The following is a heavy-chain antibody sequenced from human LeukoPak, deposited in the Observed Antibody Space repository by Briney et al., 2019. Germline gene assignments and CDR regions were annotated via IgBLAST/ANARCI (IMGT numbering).Heavy chain of an antibody. CDR3: AKDIGAGAAVLYYFDY. Sequence: ETLSLTCTVSGASISSSRYYWGWIRQPPGKGLEWVSAISGSGGSTYYADSVKGRFTISRDNSKNTLYLQMNSLRAEDTAVYYCAKDIGAGAAVLYYFDYWGQGTLVTVSS. CDR1: GASISSSRYY. CDR2: ISGSGGST. V-gene: IGHV3-23*01. D-gene: IGHD6-13*01. J-gene: IGHJ4*02.